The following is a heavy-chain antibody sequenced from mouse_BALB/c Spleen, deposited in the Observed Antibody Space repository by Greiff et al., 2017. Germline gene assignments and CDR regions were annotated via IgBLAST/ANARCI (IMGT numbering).Heavy chain of an antibody. CDR2: ISYDGSN. Sequence: DVKLVESGPGLVKPSQSLSLTCSVTGYSITSGYYWNWIRQFPGNKLEWMGYISYDGSNNYNPSLKNRISITRDTSKNQFFLKLNSVTTEDTATYYCARDLELGRGGQGTTLTVSS. CDR3: ARDLELGR. CDR1: GYSITSGYY. V-gene: IGHV3-6*02. D-gene: IGHD4-1*01. J-gene: IGHJ2*01.